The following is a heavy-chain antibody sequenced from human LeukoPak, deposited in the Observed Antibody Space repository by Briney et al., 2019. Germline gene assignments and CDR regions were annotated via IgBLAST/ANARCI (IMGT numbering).Heavy chain of an antibody. D-gene: IGHD1-26*01. J-gene: IGHJ3*02. CDR2: IRYDGSNK. V-gene: IGHV3-30*02. CDR3: AKDYGDSGSPLDAFDI. CDR1: GFTFSSYG. Sequence: PGGSLRLSCAASGFTFSSYGMHWVRQAPGKGLEWVAFIRYDGSNKYYADSVKGRFTISRDNSKNTLYLQMNSLRAEDTAVYYCAKDYGDSGSPLDAFDIWGQGTMVTVSS.